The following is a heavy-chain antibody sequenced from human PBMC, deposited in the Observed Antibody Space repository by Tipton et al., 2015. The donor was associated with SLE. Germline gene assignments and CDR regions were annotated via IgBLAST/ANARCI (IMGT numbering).Heavy chain of an antibody. CDR1: GGSFSGYY. CDR2: INHSGST. V-gene: IGHV4-34*01. D-gene: IGHD6-13*01. Sequence: TLSLTCAVYGGSFSGYYWSWIRQPPGKGLEWIGDINHSGSTNYNPSLKSRVTMSVDTSRKQFSLKLSSVTAADTAVYYCARSAGYGSNWAHFDYWGQGTLVTVSS. J-gene: IGHJ4*02. CDR3: ARSAGYGSNWAHFDY.